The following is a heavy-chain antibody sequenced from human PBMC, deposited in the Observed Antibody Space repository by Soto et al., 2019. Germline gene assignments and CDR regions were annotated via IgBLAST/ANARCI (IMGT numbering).Heavy chain of an antibody. CDR2: IIPIFGTA. V-gene: IGHV1-69*13. Sequence: GASVKVSCKASGGTFSSYAISWVRQAPGQGLEWMGGIIPIFGTANYAQKFQGRVTITADESTSTAYMELSSLRSEDTAVYYCARESMIVDHDAFDIWGQGTMVTVSS. CDR1: GGTFSSYA. CDR3: ARESMIVDHDAFDI. D-gene: IGHD3-22*01. J-gene: IGHJ3*02.